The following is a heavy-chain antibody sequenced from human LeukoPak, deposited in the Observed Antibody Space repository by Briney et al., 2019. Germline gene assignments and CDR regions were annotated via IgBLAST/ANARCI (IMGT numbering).Heavy chain of an antibody. CDR3: ARRGAVGATEFDY. Sequence: GGSLRLSCAASGFTFSNYAMTWVRQAPGKGLEWVSAITNSADTTYYADSVKGQFTISRDNSKNTLYLQMNRLRAEDTAVYYCARRGAVGATEFDYWGQGTLVSVSS. J-gene: IGHJ4*02. CDR2: ITNSADTT. V-gene: IGHV3-23*01. D-gene: IGHD1-26*01. CDR1: GFTFSNYA.